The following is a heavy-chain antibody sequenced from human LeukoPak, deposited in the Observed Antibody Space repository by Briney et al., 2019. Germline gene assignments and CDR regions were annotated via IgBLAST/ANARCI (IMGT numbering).Heavy chain of an antibody. CDR1: GLSLGNFG. V-gene: IGHV1-18*01. CDR2: HTVYNVNT. CDR3: ARDHGTSSADLVDY. D-gene: IGHD6-6*01. J-gene: IGHJ4*02. Sequence: ASVKVSCKASGLSLGNFGITWVRQAPGQGLEWMGWHTVYNVNTKFAEKFQGRLTLMTDISTATAYMELRSLRTDDTAVYYCARDHGTSSADLVDYWGQGTQVIVSS.